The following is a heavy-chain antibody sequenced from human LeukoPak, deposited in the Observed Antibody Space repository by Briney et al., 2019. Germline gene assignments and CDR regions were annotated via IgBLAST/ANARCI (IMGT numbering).Heavy chain of an antibody. CDR1: GFTFSNYG. Sequence: GGSLRLSCAASGFTFSNYGMHWVRQAPGKGLEWVAVIWSDGSNKYYADSVKGRFTISRDNSKNTLYLQMNSLRAEDTAVYYCARRSGTYDPDDYWGQGTLVTVSS. D-gene: IGHD2-8*01. J-gene: IGHJ4*02. V-gene: IGHV3-33*01. CDR3: ARRSGTYDPDDY. CDR2: IWSDGSNK.